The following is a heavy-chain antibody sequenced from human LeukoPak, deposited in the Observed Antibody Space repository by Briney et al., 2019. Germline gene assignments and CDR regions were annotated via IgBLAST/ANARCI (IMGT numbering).Heavy chain of an antibody. V-gene: IGHV1-24*01. D-gene: IGHD1-1*01. CDR1: GYTLTELS. J-gene: IGHJ5*02. Sequence: ASVNVSCKVSGYTLTELSMHWVRQAPGKGLEWMGGFDPEDGETIYAQKFQGRVTMTEDTSTGTAYMELSSLRSEDTAVYYCATMNPWIDWFDPWGQGTLVTVSS. CDR2: FDPEDGET. CDR3: ATMNPWIDWFDP.